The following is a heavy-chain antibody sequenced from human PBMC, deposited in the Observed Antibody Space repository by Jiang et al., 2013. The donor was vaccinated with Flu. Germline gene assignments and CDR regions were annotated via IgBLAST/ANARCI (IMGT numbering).Heavy chain of an antibody. CDR3: ARSLRGYSYGYVY. D-gene: IGHD5-18*01. CDR1: GGSFSGYY. Sequence: LLKPSETLSLTCAVYGGSFSGYYWSWIRQPPGKGLEWIGEINHSGSTNYNPSLKSRVTISVDTSKNQFSLKLSSVTAADTAVYYCARSLRGYSYGYVYWGQGTLVTVSS. CDR2: INHSGST. V-gene: IGHV4-34*01. J-gene: IGHJ4*02.